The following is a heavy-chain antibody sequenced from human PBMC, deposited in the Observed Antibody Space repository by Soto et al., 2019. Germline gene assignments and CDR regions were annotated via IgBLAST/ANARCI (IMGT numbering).Heavy chain of an antibody. Sequence: GASVKFSCKASGYTFTGYYMHWVRQAPGQGLEWMGWINPNSGGTNYAQKFQGWVTMTRDTSISTAYMELSRLRSDDTAVYYCARGSSGTMVRGDYYYGMDVWGQGTTVTVSS. V-gene: IGHV1-2*04. CDR1: GYTFTGYY. D-gene: IGHD3-10*01. CDR2: INPNSGGT. J-gene: IGHJ6*02. CDR3: ARGSSGTMVRGDYYYGMDV.